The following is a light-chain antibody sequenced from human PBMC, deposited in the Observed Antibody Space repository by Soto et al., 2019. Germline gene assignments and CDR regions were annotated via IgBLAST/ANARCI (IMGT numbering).Light chain of an antibody. J-gene: IGKJ1*01. CDR3: QQYNSYSLTWT. Sequence: DIQMTQSPSSLSASVEDRVIITCRASQSISSWLAWYQQKPGKAPKLLIYDASSLESGVPSRFSGSGSGTEFTLTISSLQPDDFATYYCQQYNSYSLTWTFGQGTKVDI. V-gene: IGKV1-5*01. CDR2: DAS. CDR1: QSISSW.